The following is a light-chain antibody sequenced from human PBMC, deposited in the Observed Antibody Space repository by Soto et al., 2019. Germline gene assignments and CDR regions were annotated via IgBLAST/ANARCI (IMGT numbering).Light chain of an antibody. Sequence: DILVTQSPYTVSLSAGEGETLAFRARQSVSSHYLVWYQQKPGQAPRLLIYGESSRATGIPDRFSGSGSGTEFTLTISRLQSEDFAVYYCPQYTNWPPITFGQGTRLEIK. J-gene: IGKJ5*01. CDR1: QSVSSH. CDR3: PQYTNWPPIT. CDR2: GES. V-gene: IGKV3D-15*01.